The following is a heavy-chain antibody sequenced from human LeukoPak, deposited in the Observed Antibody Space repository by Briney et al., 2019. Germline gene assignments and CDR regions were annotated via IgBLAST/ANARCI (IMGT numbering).Heavy chain of an antibody. J-gene: IGHJ4*02. CDR3: ATPYSGYENIAY. Sequence: PGGSLRLSCAASGFTFSSYAMSWVRQAPGKGLEWVSAISGSGGSTYYADSVKGRFPISRDNSKNTLYLQMNSLRAEDTAVYYCATPYSGYENIAYGGQGSLVTVYS. D-gene: IGHD5-12*01. CDR1: GFTFSSYA. CDR2: ISGSGGST. V-gene: IGHV3-23*01.